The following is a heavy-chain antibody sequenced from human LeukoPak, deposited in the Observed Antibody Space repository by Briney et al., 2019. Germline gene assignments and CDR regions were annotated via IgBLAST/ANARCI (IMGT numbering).Heavy chain of an antibody. CDR3: ARCPRGDCSGDSCYCWSDP. V-gene: IGHV1-18*01. J-gene: IGHJ5*02. D-gene: IGHD2-15*01. CDR2: ISAYNGST. Sequence: GASVKVSCKASGYTFTSYRISWVRQTPGQGLEWMGWISAYNGSTKYAQKFQGRVTMTTDTATSTVYMELRSLNSDDTAMYYCARCPRGDCSGDSCYCWSDPWGQGTLVTVSS. CDR1: GYTFTSYR.